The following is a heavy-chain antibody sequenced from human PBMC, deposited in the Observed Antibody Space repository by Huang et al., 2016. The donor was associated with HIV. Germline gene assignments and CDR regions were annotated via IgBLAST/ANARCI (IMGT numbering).Heavy chain of an antibody. D-gene: IGHD4-4*01. Sequence: QVQLVESGGGLVKPGKSLRLSCEVSGFTFSDYYMSWISQAPGTVLEWVSDISNRGTTVSYAESVKGRFTISRDNTKNSLYRQMNSLRAEDTAVYYCARHYNNYIDYFDYWGQGTLVTVSS. CDR2: ISNRGTTV. V-gene: IGHV3-11*04. CDR3: ARHYNNYIDYFDY. CDR1: GFTFSDYY. J-gene: IGHJ4*02.